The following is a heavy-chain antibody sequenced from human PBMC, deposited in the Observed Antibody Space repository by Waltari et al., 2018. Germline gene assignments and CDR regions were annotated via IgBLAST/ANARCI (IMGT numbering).Heavy chain of an antibody. D-gene: IGHD3-22*01. CDR2: IYYSGST. J-gene: IGHJ6*03. CDR1: GGSISSYY. V-gene: IGHV4-59*01. Sequence: QVQLQESGPGLVKPSETLSLTCTVSGGSISSYYWSWIRQPPGKGLEWIGYIYYSGSTNYNPSLKSRVTISVDTSKNQFSLKLSSVTAADTAVYYCARGEISGSLTGYYYYMDVWGKGTTVTVSS. CDR3: ARGEISGSLTGYYYYMDV.